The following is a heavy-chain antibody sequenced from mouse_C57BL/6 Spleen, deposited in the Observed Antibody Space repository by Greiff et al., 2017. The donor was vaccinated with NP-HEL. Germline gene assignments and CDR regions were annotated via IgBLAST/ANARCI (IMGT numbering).Heavy chain of an antibody. D-gene: IGHD1-3*01. CDR2: ISYDGSN. CDR1: GYSITSGYY. Sequence: EVKLQESGPGLVKPSQSLSLTCSVTGYSITSGYYWNWIRQFPGNKLEWMGYISYDGSNNYNPSLKNRISITRDTSKNQFFLKLNSVTTEDTATYYCARVKWDYAMDYWGQGTSVTVSS. V-gene: IGHV3-6*01. CDR3: ARVKWDYAMDY. J-gene: IGHJ4*01.